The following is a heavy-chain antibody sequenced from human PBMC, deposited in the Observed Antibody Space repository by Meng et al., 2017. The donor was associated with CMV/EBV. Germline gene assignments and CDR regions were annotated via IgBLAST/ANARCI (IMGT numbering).Heavy chain of an antibody. CDR3: ARDGGYSSGWYPPQLSYYYYYGMDV. J-gene: IGHJ6*02. CDR1: GFTFSSYS. CDR2: ISSSSSYI. D-gene: IGHD6-19*01. V-gene: IGHV3-21*01. Sequence: GESLKISCAASGFTFSSYSMNWVRQAPGKGLEWVSPISSSSSYIYYADSVKGRFTISRDNAKNSLYLQMNSLRAEDTAVYYCARDGGYSSGWYPPQLSYYYYYGMDVWGQGTTVTVSS.